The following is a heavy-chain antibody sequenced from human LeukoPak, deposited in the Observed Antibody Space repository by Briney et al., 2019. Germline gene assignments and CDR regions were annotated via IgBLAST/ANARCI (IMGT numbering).Heavy chain of an antibody. Sequence: GASVKVSCKASGYTFISYGISWVRQAPGQGLEWMGWISAYNGNTHYAQKLQGRVTMTTDTSTSTAYMELRSLRSDDTAVYYCARVKARRQTKSQVTQHDYFDYWGQGTLVTVSS. J-gene: IGHJ4*02. V-gene: IGHV1-18*01. CDR1: GYTFISYG. D-gene: IGHD4-11*01. CDR3: ARVKARRQTKSQVTQHDYFDY. CDR2: ISAYNGNT.